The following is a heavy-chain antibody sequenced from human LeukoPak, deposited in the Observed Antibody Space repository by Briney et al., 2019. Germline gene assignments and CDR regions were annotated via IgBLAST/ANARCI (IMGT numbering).Heavy chain of an antibody. J-gene: IGHJ3*02. D-gene: IGHD3-16*02. CDR3: ARVLSWAFDI. CDR2: IYYGGST. CDR1: GGSIGSHY. V-gene: IGHV4-59*11. Sequence: SETLSLTCTASGGSIGSHYWSLIRQPPGKGLEWIGYIYYGGSTSYNPSLKSRVTISVDTSKNQLSLKLSSVTAADTAVYYCARVLSWAFDIWGQGTMVTVSS.